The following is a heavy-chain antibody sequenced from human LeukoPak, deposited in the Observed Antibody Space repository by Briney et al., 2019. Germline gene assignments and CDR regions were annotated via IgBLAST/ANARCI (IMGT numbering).Heavy chain of an antibody. Sequence: ASVTVSFKASGHTYLSYGISWVRQAPGQGLEGMGWISGYNGKINYAQKFQGRVTMTTDTSTSTAYLELRSLTSEDTAVYYCARRFCSSVGCYDDDAFDVWGQGTLVTVSS. V-gene: IGHV1-18*01. CDR1: GHTYLSYG. CDR3: ARRFCSSVGCYDDDAFDV. CDR2: ISGYNGKI. D-gene: IGHD2-2*01. J-gene: IGHJ3*01.